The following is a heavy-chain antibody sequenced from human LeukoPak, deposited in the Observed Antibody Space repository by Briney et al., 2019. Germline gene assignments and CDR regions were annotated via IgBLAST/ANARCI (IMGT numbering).Heavy chain of an antibody. Sequence: GRSLRLSCAASGFTFSSYSLTWVRQAPGKGLEWVSDISTDSRYIYYADSVQGRFTISRDNAQRSLYLQMNSLRVEDTAVYYCARVFGYCSSSACYAASDLWGQGTTVTVSS. J-gene: IGHJ3*01. V-gene: IGHV3-21*01. D-gene: IGHD2-2*03. CDR2: ISTDSRYI. CDR1: GFTFSSYS. CDR3: ARVFGYCSSSACYAASDL.